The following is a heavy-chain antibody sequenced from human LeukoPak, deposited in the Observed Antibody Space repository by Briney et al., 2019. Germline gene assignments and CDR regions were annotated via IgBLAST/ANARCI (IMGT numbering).Heavy chain of an antibody. D-gene: IGHD2-2*02. CDR2: IYTSGST. Sequence: PSETPSLTCTVSGGSISSGSYYWSWIRQPAGKGLEWIGRIYTSGSTNYNPSLKSRVTISVDTSKNQFSLKLSSVTAADTAVYYCARESLDIVVVPAAIREYNWFDPWGQGTLVTVSS. V-gene: IGHV4-61*02. CDR3: ARESLDIVVVPAAIREYNWFDP. CDR1: GGSISSGSYY. J-gene: IGHJ5*02.